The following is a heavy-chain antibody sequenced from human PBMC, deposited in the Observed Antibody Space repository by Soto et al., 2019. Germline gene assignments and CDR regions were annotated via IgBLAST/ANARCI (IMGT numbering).Heavy chain of an antibody. D-gene: IGHD3-22*01. CDR3: ARDPGYYDSSGPIDY. CDR1: GFTFSDYY. Sequence: GGSLRLSCAASGFTFSDYYMSWIRQAPGKGLEWVSYISSSSSYTNYADSVKGRFTISRDNAKNSLYLQMNSLRAEDTAVYYCARDPGYYDSSGPIDYWGQGTLVTVSS. CDR2: ISSSSSYT. J-gene: IGHJ4*02. V-gene: IGHV3-11*06.